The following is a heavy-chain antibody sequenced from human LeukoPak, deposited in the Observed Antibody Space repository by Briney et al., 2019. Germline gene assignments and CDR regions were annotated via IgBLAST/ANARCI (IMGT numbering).Heavy chain of an antibody. J-gene: IGHJ6*02. D-gene: IGHD3-10*01. CDR3: ARGSGSYSGGMDV. V-gene: IGHV3-15*01. CDR2: IKSKTDGGTT. Sequence: GGSLRLSCAASGFTFSNAWMSWVRQAPGKGLEWVGRIKSKTDGGTTDYAAPVKGRFTISRDDSKNTLYLQLNSLKTEDTAVYYCARGSGSYSGGMDVWGQGTTVTVSS. CDR1: GFTFSNAW.